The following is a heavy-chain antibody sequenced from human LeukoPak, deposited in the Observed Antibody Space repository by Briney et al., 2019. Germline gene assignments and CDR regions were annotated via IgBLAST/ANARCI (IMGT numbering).Heavy chain of an antibody. CDR1: GFTFDDYG. D-gene: IGHD3-10*01. CDR3: ARDRAATIGNYGSGSYPFDY. V-gene: IGHV3-20*04. CDR2: INWNGSRA. J-gene: IGHJ4*02. Sequence: TGGSLRLSCAASGFTFDDYGMSWVRQAPGKGLEWVSDINWNGSRADYADSVKGRFTISRDNAKNSLCLQMNSLRVEDTAFYYCARDRAATIGNYGSGSYPFDYWGQGTLVTVSS.